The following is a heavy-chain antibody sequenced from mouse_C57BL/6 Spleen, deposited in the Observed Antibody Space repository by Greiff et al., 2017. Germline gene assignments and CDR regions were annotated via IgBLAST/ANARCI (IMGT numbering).Heavy chain of an antibody. CDR1: GYAFSSSW. CDR3: ARSDSHYYAMDY. Sequence: VKLQESGPELVKPGASVKISCKASGYAFSSSWMNWVKQRPGKGLEWIGRIYPGDGDTNYNGKFKGKATLTADKSSSTAYMQLSSLTSEDSAVYFCARSDSHYYAMDYWGQGTSVTVSS. D-gene: IGHD3-2*01. CDR2: IYPGDGDT. J-gene: IGHJ4*01. V-gene: IGHV1-82*01.